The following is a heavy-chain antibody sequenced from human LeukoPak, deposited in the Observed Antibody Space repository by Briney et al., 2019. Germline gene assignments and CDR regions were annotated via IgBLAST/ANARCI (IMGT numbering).Heavy chain of an antibody. J-gene: IGHJ5*02. CDR2: IKQDGSEK. Sequence: PGGSLRLSCAASGFTFSSYWMSWVRQAPGKGPEWVANIKQDGSEKYYVDSVKGRFTISRDNAKNSLYLQMNTLRAEDTAVYYCARGVYYYDSSGYYYDWFDPWGQGTLVTVSS. V-gene: IGHV3-7*01. CDR3: ARGVYYYDSSGYYYDWFDP. D-gene: IGHD3-22*01. CDR1: GFTFSSYW.